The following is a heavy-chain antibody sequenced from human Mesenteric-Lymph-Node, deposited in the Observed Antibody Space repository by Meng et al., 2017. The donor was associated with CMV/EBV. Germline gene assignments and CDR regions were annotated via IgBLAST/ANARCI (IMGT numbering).Heavy chain of an antibody. CDR2: IKQDGSVK. V-gene: IGHV3-7*01. CDR1: GFTFSNFW. D-gene: IGHD2-21*01. CDR3: TRDAHYYCGGDCYYFDV. J-gene: IGHJ4*02. Sequence: GGSLRLSCAASGFTFSNFWMSWVRQAPGKGLEWVANIKQDGSVKYYVDSVKGRFAISRDNAKNSLYLQMNSLRAEDTAVYYCTRDAHYYCGGDCYYFDVWGQGSLVTVSS.